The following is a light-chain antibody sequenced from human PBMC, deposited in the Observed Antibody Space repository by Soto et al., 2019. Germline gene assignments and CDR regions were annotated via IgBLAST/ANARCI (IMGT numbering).Light chain of an antibody. CDR1: ESVSSSY. CDR2: GAS. Sequence: EIVLTQSPATLSCSPGERATLSCRASESVSSSYLAWYQQKPGQAPRLLIYGASSRATGIPDRFSGSGSGTDFTLTISRLEPEDFAMYYCQQYGRSPLVTFGQGTRLEIK. J-gene: IGKJ5*01. CDR3: QQYGRSPLVT. V-gene: IGKV3-20*01.